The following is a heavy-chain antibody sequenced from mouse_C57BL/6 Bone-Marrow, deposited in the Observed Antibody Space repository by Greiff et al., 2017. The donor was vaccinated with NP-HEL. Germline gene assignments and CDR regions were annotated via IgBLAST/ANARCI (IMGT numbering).Heavy chain of an antibody. V-gene: IGHV14-4*01. CDR3: ATGGSSPYAMDY. J-gene: IGHJ4*01. CDR2: IDPENGTT. Sequence: VQLQQSGAELVRPGASVKLSCTVSGFPITDDYMHWVKQSPEQSLEWIGWIDPENGTTEYTSKFKGKATLTADTSSSTAYMQLSSLTSEDTAVYYCATGGSSPYAMDYWGQGTSVTVSS. CDR1: GFPITDDY. D-gene: IGHD1-1*01.